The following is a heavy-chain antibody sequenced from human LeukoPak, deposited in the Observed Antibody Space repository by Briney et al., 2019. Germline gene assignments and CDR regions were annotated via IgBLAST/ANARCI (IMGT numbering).Heavy chain of an antibody. Sequence: ASVNVSCKASGYNFTSYGISWVRQAPGQGLEWMGWISGYNANTNYAQKLQGRVTMTTDTSTNTAYMELRSLRSEDTAVYYCARDQEYSSGWYWFDPWGQGTLVTVSS. D-gene: IGHD6-19*01. V-gene: IGHV1-18*01. CDR3: ARDQEYSSGWYWFDP. CDR1: GYNFTSYG. CDR2: ISGYNANT. J-gene: IGHJ5*02.